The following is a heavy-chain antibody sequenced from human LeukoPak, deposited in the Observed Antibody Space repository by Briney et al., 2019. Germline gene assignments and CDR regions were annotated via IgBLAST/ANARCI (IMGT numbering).Heavy chain of an antibody. CDR1: GGTFSSYA. V-gene: IGHV1-69*05. CDR3: AREPYKWNDRGPWFDP. D-gene: IGHD1-20*01. CDR2: IIPIFGTA. J-gene: IGHJ5*02. Sequence: ASVKVSCKASGGTFSSYAISWVRQAPGQGFEWMGRIIPIFGTANYAQKFQGRVTITTDESTSTAYMELSSLRSEDTAVYYCAREPYKWNDRGPWFDPWGQGTLVTVSS.